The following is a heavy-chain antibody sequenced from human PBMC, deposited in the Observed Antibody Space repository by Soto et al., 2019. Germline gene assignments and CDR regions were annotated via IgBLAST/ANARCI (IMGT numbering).Heavy chain of an antibody. CDR2: ISAYNGNT. D-gene: IGHD2-2*01. CDR1: GYTFTSYG. V-gene: IGHV1-18*01. J-gene: IGHJ6*02. CDR3: AREDIVVVPAAIQDYYYGMDV. Sequence: ASVKVSCKASGYTFTSYGISWVRQAPGQGLEWMGWISAYNGNTNYAQKLQGRVTMTTDTSTSTAYMELRSLRSDDTAVYYCAREDIVVVPAAIQDYYYGMDVWGQGTTVTVSS.